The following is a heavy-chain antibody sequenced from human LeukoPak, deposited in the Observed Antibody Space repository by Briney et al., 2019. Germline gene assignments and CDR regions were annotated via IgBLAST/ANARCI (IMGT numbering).Heavy chain of an antibody. D-gene: IGHD6-13*01. Sequence: PGGSLRLSCAASGFTFSSCGMHWVRQAPGKGLEWVAVISYDGSNKYYADSVKGRFTISRDNSKNTLYLQMNSLRAEDTAVYYCAKAGLAAEVDPCYFDYWGQGTLVTVSS. J-gene: IGHJ4*02. CDR3: AKAGLAAEVDPCYFDY. V-gene: IGHV3-30*18. CDR1: GFTFSSCG. CDR2: ISYDGSNK.